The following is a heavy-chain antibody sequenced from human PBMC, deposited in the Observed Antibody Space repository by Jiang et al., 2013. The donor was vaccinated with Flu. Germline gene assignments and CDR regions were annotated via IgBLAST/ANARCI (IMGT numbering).Heavy chain of an antibody. D-gene: IGHD2-2*01. J-gene: IGHJ3*02. CDR1: GFTFSSYG. V-gene: IGHV3-33*01. CDR2: IWYDGSNK. Sequence: VQLLESGGGVVQPGRSLRLSCAASGFTFSSYGMHWVRQAPGKGLEWVAVIWYDGSNKYYADSVKGRFTISRDNSKNTLYLQMNSLRAEDTAVYYCARESDCSSTSCYAEEKYAFDIWGQGTMVTVSS. CDR3: ARESDCSSTSCYAEEKYAFDI.